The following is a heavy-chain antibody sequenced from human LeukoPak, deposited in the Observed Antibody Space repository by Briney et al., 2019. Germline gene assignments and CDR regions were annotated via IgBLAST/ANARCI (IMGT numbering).Heavy chain of an antibody. CDR1: GFTFSSYA. Sequence: GGSLRLSCAASGFTFSSYAMSRVRQAPGKGLEWVSAISGSGGSTYYADSVKGRFTISRDNSKNTLYLQMNSLRAEDTAVYYCAKPYYDFWSGYDYYYYGMDVWGQGTTVTVSS. V-gene: IGHV3-23*01. D-gene: IGHD3-3*01. J-gene: IGHJ6*02. CDR3: AKPYYDFWSGYDYYYYGMDV. CDR2: ISGSGGST.